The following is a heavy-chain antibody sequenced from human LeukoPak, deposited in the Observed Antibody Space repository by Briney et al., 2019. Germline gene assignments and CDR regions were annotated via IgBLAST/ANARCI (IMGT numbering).Heavy chain of an antibody. CDR3: ATGPS. J-gene: IGHJ3*01. CDR1: GFTFSSYA. V-gene: IGHV3-30*03. Sequence: GGSLRLSCAASGFTFSSYAMHWVRQAPGKGLEWVAVISYDGTNEYYVDSVKGRFTISRDNSKNTLYLQLNSLRAEDTAVYYCATGPSWGQGTMVTVSS. CDR2: ISYDGTNE.